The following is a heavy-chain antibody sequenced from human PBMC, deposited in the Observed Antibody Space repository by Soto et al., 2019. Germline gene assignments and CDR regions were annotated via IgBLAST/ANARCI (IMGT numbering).Heavy chain of an antibody. J-gene: IGHJ1*01. Sequence: GGSLRLSCAASGFTFDDYAMHWVRQVPGKGLEWVSGINWNSGSIGYGDSVKGRFAISRDNAKNSLHLQMNSLSAEDTAFYYCVKDESINWYSGHFRHWGQGTLVTVSS. CDR3: VKDESINWYSGHFRH. CDR2: INWNSGSI. CDR1: GFTFDDYA. V-gene: IGHV3-9*01. D-gene: IGHD6-13*01.